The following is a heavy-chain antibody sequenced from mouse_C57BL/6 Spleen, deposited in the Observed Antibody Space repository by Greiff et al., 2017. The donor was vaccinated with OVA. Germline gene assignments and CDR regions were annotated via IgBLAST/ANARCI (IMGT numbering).Heavy chain of an antibody. Sequence: QVQLQQPGAELVKPGASVKMSCKASGYTFTSYWITWVKQRPGQGLEWIGDIYPGSGSTNYNEKFKSKATLTVDTSSSTAYMQLSSLTSEDSAVYYCARGIYYDYDQAWFAYWGQGTLVTVSA. D-gene: IGHD2-4*01. J-gene: IGHJ3*01. CDR1: GYTFTSYW. CDR2: IYPGSGST. V-gene: IGHV1-55*01. CDR3: ARGIYYDYDQAWFAY.